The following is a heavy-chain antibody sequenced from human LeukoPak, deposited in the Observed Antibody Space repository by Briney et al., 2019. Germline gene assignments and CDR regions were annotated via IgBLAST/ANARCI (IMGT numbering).Heavy chain of an antibody. CDR2: ISSSGSTI. CDR1: GFTFSSYE. J-gene: IGHJ5*02. D-gene: IGHD3-10*01. CDR3: ARALTDYYGPETLDP. V-gene: IGHV3-48*03. Sequence: PGGSLRLSCAASGFTFSSYEMNWGRQAPGKGLEWGSYISSSGSTIYYADSVKGRFTISRDTAKNSLYLQMNSLTAEDTAVYYCARALTDYYGPETLDPWGQGTLVTVSS.